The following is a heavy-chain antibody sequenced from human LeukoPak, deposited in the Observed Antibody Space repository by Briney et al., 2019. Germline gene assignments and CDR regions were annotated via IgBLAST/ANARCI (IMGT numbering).Heavy chain of an antibody. J-gene: IGHJ5*02. CDR2: ISSSSSYI. D-gene: IGHD6-13*01. Sequence: GGSLRLSCAASGFTFSSYSMNWVRQAPGKGLEWVSSISSSSSYIYYADSVKGRFTISRDNAKNSLYLQMNSLRAEDTAVYYCAREVWVAAAENWFDPWGQGALVTVSS. CDR3: AREVWVAAAENWFDP. V-gene: IGHV3-21*01. CDR1: GFTFSSYS.